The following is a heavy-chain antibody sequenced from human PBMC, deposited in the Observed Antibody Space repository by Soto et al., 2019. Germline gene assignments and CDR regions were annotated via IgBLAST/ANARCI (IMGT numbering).Heavy chain of an antibody. V-gene: IGHV3-33*01. D-gene: IGHD5-12*01. J-gene: IGHJ3*02. Sequence: ESGGGMVQPGRSLRLSCAASGFTFSRYGMNWVRQAPGKGLEWVAGIGHDGRTKYYADSMKGRLTISRDNSQNTMNVQMNNLRVEDTAVYYCARDMVSYSGYGDAFDIWGQGTMVTVSS. CDR3: ARDMVSYSGYGDAFDI. CDR2: IGHDGRTK. CDR1: GFTFSRYG.